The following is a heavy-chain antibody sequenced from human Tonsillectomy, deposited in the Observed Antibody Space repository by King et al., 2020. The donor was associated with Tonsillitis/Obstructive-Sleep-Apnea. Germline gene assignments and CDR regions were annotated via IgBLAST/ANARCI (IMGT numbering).Heavy chain of an antibody. Sequence: QLVQSGGGVVQPGRSLRLSCAASGFTFSSYGMHWVRQAPGKGLEWVAVIWYDGSNKYYADSVKGRFTISRDNSKNTLYLQMNSLRAEDTAVYYCASVDCSGGSCYHDYWGQGTLVTVSS. CDR1: GFTFSSYG. V-gene: IGHV3-33*01. CDR2: IWYDGSNK. J-gene: IGHJ4*02. CDR3: ASVDCSGGSCYHDY. D-gene: IGHD2-15*01.